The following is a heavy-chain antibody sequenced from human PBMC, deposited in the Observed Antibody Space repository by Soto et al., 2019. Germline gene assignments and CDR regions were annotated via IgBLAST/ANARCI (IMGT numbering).Heavy chain of an antibody. V-gene: IGHV3-66*01. Sequence: GGSLRLSCAASGLTVSNNYFSWVRQAPGKGLEWVAVIYGSGHTLYADSVKDRFVISRDTSENTLILQMNSLRAEDTAVYYCARVTYYYGSGDYWGQGTLVTVSS. D-gene: IGHD3-10*01. CDR2: IYGSGHT. J-gene: IGHJ4*02. CDR3: ARVTYYYGSGDY. CDR1: GLTVSNNY.